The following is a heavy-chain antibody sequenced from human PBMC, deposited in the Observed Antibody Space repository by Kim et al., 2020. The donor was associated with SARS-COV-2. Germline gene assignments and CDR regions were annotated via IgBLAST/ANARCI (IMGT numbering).Heavy chain of an antibody. CDR2: GST. D-gene: IGHD6-13*01. V-gene: IGHV4-39*01. J-gene: IGHJ4*02. CDR3: ASLPGYSSS. Sequence: GSTYYTPALKSRVTISVDTSKNQFSLKLSSVTAADTAVYYCASLPGYSSSWGQGTLVTVSS.